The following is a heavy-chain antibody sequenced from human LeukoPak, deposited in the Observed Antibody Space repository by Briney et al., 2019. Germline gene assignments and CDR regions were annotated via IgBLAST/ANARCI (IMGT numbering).Heavy chain of an antibody. CDR2: ISRNSGSI. V-gene: IGHV3-9*03. D-gene: IGHD3-22*01. Sequence: GGSLRLSFAASGFTFDDYAMHWVRQAPGKGLEWVSGISRNSGSIGYADSVKGRFTISSDNAKNSLYLQMNSLRAEDMALYYCAKDTRRYYYDSSGCPFDIWGQGTMVTVSS. CDR3: AKDTRRYYYDSSGCPFDI. CDR1: GFTFDDYA. J-gene: IGHJ3*02.